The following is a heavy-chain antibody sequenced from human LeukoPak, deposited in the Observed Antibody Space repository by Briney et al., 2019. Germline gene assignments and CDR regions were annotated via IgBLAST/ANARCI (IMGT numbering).Heavy chain of an antibody. CDR1: GFTFSSYA. Sequence: GGSLRLSCAASGFTFSSYAMHWVRQAPGKGLEWVAVISYDGSNKYYADSVKGRFTISRDNSKNTLYLQMNSLRAEDTGLYYCARSPVTSCLGAFCYPFDYWGRGNLVTVSS. D-gene: IGHD4/OR15-4a*01. CDR3: ARSPVTSCLGAFCYPFDY. V-gene: IGHV3-30*04. J-gene: IGHJ4*02. CDR2: ISYDGSNK.